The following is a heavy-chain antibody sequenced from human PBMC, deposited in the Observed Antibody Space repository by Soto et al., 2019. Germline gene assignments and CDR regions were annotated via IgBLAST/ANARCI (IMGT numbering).Heavy chain of an antibody. CDR2: IGTAGDT. Sequence: ESLTIVFAASGFTFSSYDMHSVRQATGKGLEWVSAIGTAGDTYYPGSVKGRFTISRENAKNSLYLQMNSLRAGDTAVYYCARASSGYRSRDHYYYYGMDVWGQGTTVTVSS. V-gene: IGHV3-13*01. J-gene: IGHJ6*02. D-gene: IGHD6-13*01. CDR3: ARASSGYRSRDHYYYYGMDV. CDR1: GFTFSSYD.